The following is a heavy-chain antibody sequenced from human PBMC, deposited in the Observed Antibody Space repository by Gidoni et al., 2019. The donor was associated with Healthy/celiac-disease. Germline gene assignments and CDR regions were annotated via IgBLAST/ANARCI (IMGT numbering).Heavy chain of an antibody. V-gene: IGHV3-30*02. D-gene: IGHD3-10*02. CDR3: AKGSDRMMLD. CDR2: IRYDGSNK. J-gene: IGHJ4*02. Sequence: QVQLVESGGGVVQPGGSLRLSCAASGFTFSSYGMHWVRQAPGKGLEWVAFIRYDGSNKYYADSVKGRFTISRDNSKNTLYLQMNSLRAEDTAVYYCAKGSDRMMLDWGQGTLVTVSS. CDR1: GFTFSSYG.